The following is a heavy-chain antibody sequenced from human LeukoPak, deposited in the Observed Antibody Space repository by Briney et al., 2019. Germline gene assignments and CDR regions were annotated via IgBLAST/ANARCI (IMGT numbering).Heavy chain of an antibody. J-gene: IGHJ6*02. V-gene: IGHV3-11*01. CDR1: GFTFSDYY. Sequence: PGGSLRLSCAASGFTFSDYYMSWVRQAPGKGLEWVSYISLSGSTVYYADSVKGRFTISRDNAKNSLYLQMNSLRAEDTAVYYCARDFTHTAVVIYYYGLDVRGQGTTVTVTS. CDR3: ARDFTHTAVVIYYYGLDV. D-gene: IGHD5-18*01. CDR2: ISLSGSTV.